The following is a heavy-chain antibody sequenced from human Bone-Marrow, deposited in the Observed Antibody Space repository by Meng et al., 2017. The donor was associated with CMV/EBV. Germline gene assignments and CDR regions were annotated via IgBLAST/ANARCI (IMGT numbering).Heavy chain of an antibody. J-gene: IGHJ4*02. Sequence: ASVKVSCKAFGYSFSNYYIHWVRQAPGQGLEWMGIINPSGGNTVYAQKFQGRVSMTRDTSTSTMYMELRSLTSEDTAVYSCVRGAGGVDITRAEPFDSWGQGTLVTVSS. V-gene: IGHV1-46*01. CDR2: INPSGGNT. CDR3: VRGAGGVDITRAEPFDS. D-gene: IGHD3-3*01. CDR1: GYSFSNYY.